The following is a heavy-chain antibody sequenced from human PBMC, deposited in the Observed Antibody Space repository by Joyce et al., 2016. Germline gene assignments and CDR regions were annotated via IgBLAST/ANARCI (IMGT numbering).Heavy chain of an antibody. V-gene: IGHV2-5*02. CDR1: GFSLSTRGVG. D-gene: IGHD5-12*01. CDR2: IYWDDDK. J-gene: IGHJ4*02. CDR3: AHRPNSGYDPSAFDF. Sequence: QITLKESGPTLVKPTQTLTLTCAFSGFSLSTRGVGVGWIRQPPGKALEWLALIYWDDDKRYSQSLKSRLTITKDTSRNQVVLTMTNMDPVDTATYYCAHRPNSGYDPSAFDFWGQGTLVTVSS.